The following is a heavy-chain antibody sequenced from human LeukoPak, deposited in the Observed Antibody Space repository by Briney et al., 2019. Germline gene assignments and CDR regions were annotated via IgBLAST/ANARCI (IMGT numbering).Heavy chain of an antibody. Sequence: TSGTLSLTCAVSGGSISSNNWWSWVRQPPGKGLEWIGEIYHGGSTNYNPSLKSRVTISVDKSKNQLSLKVSSVTAADTAVYYCARHSYLTGYYMAFDVWGQGTMVTVSS. CDR2: IYHGGST. J-gene: IGHJ3*01. CDR3: ARHSYLTGYYMAFDV. V-gene: IGHV4-4*02. D-gene: IGHD3-9*01. CDR1: GGSISSNNW.